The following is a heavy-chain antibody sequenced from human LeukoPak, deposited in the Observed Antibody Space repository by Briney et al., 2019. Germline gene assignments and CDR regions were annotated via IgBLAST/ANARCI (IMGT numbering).Heavy chain of an antibody. V-gene: IGHV4-39*01. CDR2: MYYSGST. CDR1: GGSIGSTSYY. J-gene: IGHJ4*02. Sequence: SETLSLTCTVSGGSIGSTSYYWGWIRQPPGKDLEWIGSMYYSGSTYYSPSLESRVYISVDTSKNQFSLRLSSVTAADTAVYYCVRQRDGWVADYWGQGSLVTVSS. CDR3: VRQRDGWVADY. D-gene: IGHD1-26*01.